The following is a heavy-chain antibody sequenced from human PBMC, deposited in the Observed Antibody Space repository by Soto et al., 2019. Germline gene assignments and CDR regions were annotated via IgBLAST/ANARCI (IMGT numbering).Heavy chain of an antibody. J-gene: IGHJ6*02. D-gene: IGHD2-8*01. Sequence: CLILYCATSGCPLTIYIMHWVRQAPGKGLECQAVISYDGSNKYYADSVKGRFTISRDKSKNTLYLQMNSLRADDTAVYYCAKYKGYCTNGVCYHPPHGRDVWGQGTTVTVSS. CDR2: ISYDGSNK. V-gene: IGHV3-30*18. CDR1: GCPLTIYI. CDR3: AKYKGYCTNGVCYHPPHGRDV.